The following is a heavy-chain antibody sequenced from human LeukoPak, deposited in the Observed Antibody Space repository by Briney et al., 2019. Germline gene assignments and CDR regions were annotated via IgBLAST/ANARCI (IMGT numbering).Heavy chain of an antibody. CDR1: GFTFSSYG. Sequence: GRSLRLSCAASGFTFSSYGMHWVRQAPGKGLEWVAVIWYDGSNKYYADSVKGRFTISRDNSKNTLYLQMNSLRAEDTAVYYCARDSGSYHFDYWGQGTLVTVSS. CDR2: IWYDGSNK. CDR3: ARDSGSYHFDY. D-gene: IGHD1-26*01. V-gene: IGHV3-33*01. J-gene: IGHJ4*02.